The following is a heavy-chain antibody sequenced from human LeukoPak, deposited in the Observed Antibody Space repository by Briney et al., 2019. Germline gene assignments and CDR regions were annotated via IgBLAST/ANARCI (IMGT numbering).Heavy chain of an antibody. J-gene: IGHJ5*02. CDR1: GGSFSGYY. D-gene: IGHD3-10*01. V-gene: IGHV4-34*01. CDR3: AVGATYYYGSGSYSDWFDP. CDR2: INHSGST. Sequence: SETLSLTCAVYGGSFSGYYWSWIRQPPGKGLEWIGEINHSGSTNYNPSLKSRVTISVDTSKNQFSLKLSSVTAADTAVYYCAVGATYYYGSGSYSDWFDPWGQGTLVTVSS.